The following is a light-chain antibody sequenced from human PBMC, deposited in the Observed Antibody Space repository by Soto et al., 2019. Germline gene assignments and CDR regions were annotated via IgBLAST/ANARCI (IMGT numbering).Light chain of an antibody. CDR2: AVS. CDR3: ISYTDLQSYP. J-gene: IGLJ1*01. CDR1: SSDIGSYNH. V-gene: IGLV2-14*03. Sequence: QSVLTQPASVSGSRGQSITISCSGTSSDIGSYNHVAWYQQFPGKSPKLMIYAVSDRPSGVSDRFSGSKSGITASLTISGLQTEDEADYYCISYTDLQSYPFG.